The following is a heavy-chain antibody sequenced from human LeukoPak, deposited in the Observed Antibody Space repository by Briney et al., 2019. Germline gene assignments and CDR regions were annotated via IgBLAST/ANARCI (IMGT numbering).Heavy chain of an antibody. CDR3: ASVGATNTFDY. V-gene: IGHV4-59*01. D-gene: IGHD1-26*01. Sequence: PSETLSLTCAVYSGSFSGYYWSWIRQPPGKGLEWIGYIYYSGSTNYNPSLKSRVTISVDTSKNQFSLKLSSVTAADTAVYYCASVGATNTFDYWGQGTLVTVSS. CDR1: SGSFSGYY. J-gene: IGHJ4*02. CDR2: IYYSGST.